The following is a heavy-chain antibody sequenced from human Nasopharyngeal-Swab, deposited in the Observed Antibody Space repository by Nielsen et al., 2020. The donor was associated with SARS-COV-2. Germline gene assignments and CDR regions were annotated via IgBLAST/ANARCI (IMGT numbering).Heavy chain of an antibody. Sequence: WVRQAPGQGLEWMGRINPNSGGTNYAQKLQGRVTMTTDTSTSTAYMELRSLRSDDTAVYYCAREGGRGYCSSTSCHAWFDPWGQGTLVTVSS. J-gene: IGHJ5*02. CDR3: AREGGRGYCSSTSCHAWFDP. D-gene: IGHD2-2*01. CDR2: INPNSGGT. V-gene: IGHV1-18*01.